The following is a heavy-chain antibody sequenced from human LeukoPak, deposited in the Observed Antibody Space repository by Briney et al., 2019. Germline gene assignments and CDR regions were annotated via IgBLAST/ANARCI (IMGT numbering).Heavy chain of an antibody. V-gene: IGHV4-59*08. CDR3: AGRVPLDAFDI. Sequence: PSETLSLTCTVSGGSISSYYWSWLRQPPGKGLEWIGYIYYSGSTNYNPSLKSRVTISVDTSKNQFSLKLSSVTAADTAVYYCAGRVPLDAFDIWGQGTMVTVSS. J-gene: IGHJ3*02. D-gene: IGHD5/OR15-5a*01. CDR1: GGSISSYY. CDR2: IYYSGST.